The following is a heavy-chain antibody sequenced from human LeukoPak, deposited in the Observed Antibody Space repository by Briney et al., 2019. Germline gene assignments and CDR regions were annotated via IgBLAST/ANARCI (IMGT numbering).Heavy chain of an antibody. CDR1: GYTFTSYY. CDR2: INPSGGST. CDR3: ARVPYCDSSPNPLYYYGMDV. J-gene: IGHJ6*02. D-gene: IGHD2-21*01. V-gene: IGHV1-46*01. Sequence: GASVKVSCKASGYTFTSYYMHWVRQAPGQGLEWMGIINPSGGSTSYAQKFQGRVTMTRGTSISTAYMELSRLRSDDTAVYYCARVPYCDSSPNPLYYYGMDVWGQGTTVTVSS.